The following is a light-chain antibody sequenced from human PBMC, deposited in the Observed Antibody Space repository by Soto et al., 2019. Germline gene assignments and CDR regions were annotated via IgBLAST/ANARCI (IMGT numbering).Light chain of an antibody. CDR3: KQYNSYPRT. Sequence: DIQMTQSPSTLSASVGDRVTITCRASQSISSWLAWYQQKPGKAPNLLIYDASILESGVPSRFSGSGSGTEFTLTISSLQPDDFATYYCKQYNSYPRTFGQGTRLEIK. V-gene: IGKV1-5*01. J-gene: IGKJ2*01. CDR2: DAS. CDR1: QSISSW.